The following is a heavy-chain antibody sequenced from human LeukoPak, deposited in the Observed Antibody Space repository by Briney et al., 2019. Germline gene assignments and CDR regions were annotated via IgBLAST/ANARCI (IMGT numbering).Heavy chain of an antibody. D-gene: IGHD6-13*01. CDR3: ARTPPRGMGYWFDP. Sequence: ASVKVSCKASGYTFTSYGISWVRQAPGQGLEWMGWISAYNGNTNYAQKFQGRVTMTRDTSTSTVYMELSSLRSEDTAVYYCARTPPRGMGYWFDPWGQGTLVTVSS. CDR2: ISAYNGNT. CDR1: GYTFTSYG. J-gene: IGHJ5*02. V-gene: IGHV1-18*01.